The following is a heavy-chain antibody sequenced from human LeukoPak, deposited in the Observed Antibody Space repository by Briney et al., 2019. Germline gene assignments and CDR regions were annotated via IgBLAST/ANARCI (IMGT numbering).Heavy chain of an antibody. CDR3: ARDGPYCSGGSCYPNDAFDI. Sequence: SETLSLTCDVYGGSFSGYYWSWIRQPPEKGLEWIGEINHSGSTNYNPSLKSRVTISVDTSKNQFSLRLSSVTAADTAVYYCARDGPYCSGGSCYPNDAFDIWAKGQWSPSLQ. V-gene: IGHV4-34*01. CDR1: GGSFSGYY. CDR2: INHSGST. J-gene: IGHJ3*02. D-gene: IGHD2-15*01.